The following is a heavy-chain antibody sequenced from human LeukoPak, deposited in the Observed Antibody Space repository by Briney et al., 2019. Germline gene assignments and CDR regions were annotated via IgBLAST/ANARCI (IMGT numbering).Heavy chain of an antibody. CDR1: GYTFTGYY. CDR3: AREWRWSGETIDDSSPFDY. J-gene: IGHJ4*02. CDR2: INPNSGGT. V-gene: IGHV1-2*02. D-gene: IGHD3-10*01. Sequence: ASVKVSCKASGYTFTGYYMHWVRQAPGQGLEWMGWINPNSGGTNYAQKFQGRVTMTRDTSISTAYMEPSRLRSDDTAVYYCAREWRWSGETIDDSSPFDYWGQGTLVTVSS.